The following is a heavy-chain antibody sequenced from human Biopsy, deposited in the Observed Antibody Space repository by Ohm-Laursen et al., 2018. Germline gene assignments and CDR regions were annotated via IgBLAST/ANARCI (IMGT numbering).Heavy chain of an antibody. CDR1: GFTFKNYA. CDR3: ASDLNGDPSAFDY. J-gene: IGHJ4*02. CDR2: IDSSAAST. V-gene: IGHV3-23*01. D-gene: IGHD4-17*01. Sequence: LSCAASGFTFKNYAMNWVRQAPGKGLDWVSSIDSSAASTFYADSVKGRFTISRDNSKNTLFLQMNSLRAADTAIYYCASDLNGDPSAFDYWGQGTPVTVSS.